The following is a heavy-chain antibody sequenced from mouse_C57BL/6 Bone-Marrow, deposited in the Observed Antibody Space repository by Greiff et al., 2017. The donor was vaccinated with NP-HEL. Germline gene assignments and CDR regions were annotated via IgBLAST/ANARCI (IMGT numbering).Heavy chain of an antibody. CDR3: ARPLSLYYSPRFDY. CDR2: IWSDGST. J-gene: IGHJ2*01. D-gene: IGHD2-1*01. CDR1: GFSLTSYG. V-gene: IGHV2-6*03. Sequence: VQLQQSGPGLVAPSQSLSITCTVSGFSLTSYGVHWVRQPPGKGLEWLVVIWSDGSTTYNSALKSRLSISKDNSKSQVFLKMNSLQTDDTAMYYCARPLSLYYSPRFDYWGQGTTLTVSS.